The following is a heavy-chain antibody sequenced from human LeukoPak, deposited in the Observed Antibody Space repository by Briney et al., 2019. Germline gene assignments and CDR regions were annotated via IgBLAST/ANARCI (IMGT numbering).Heavy chain of an antibody. CDR3: ARGRVQLRLGWLVGNWFDP. CDR1: GGSFSGYY. Sequence: KSSETLSLTCAVYGGSFSGYYWSWIRQPPGKGLEWIGEINHSGSTNYNPSLKSRVTISVDTSKNQFSLKLSSVTAADTAVYYCARGRVQLRLGWLVGNWFDPWGQGTLVTVSS. V-gene: IGHV4-34*01. CDR2: INHSGST. J-gene: IGHJ5*02. D-gene: IGHD5-18*01.